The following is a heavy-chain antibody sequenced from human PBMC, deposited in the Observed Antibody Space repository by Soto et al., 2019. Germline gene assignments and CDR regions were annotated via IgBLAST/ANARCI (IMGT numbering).Heavy chain of an antibody. V-gene: IGHV3-11*06. CDR1: GFTFSDYS. Sequence: GGPQRLSCTASGFTFSDYSMSWISQAPGKGLEWLSYSSDSGTFTRYADSVKGRFSISRDNAKNSLYLQINSLRGEDTAIYYCARSGDNYNLLDYWGQGTPVTVSS. CDR3: ARSGDNYNLLDY. J-gene: IGHJ4*02. CDR2: SSDSGTFT. D-gene: IGHD1-1*01.